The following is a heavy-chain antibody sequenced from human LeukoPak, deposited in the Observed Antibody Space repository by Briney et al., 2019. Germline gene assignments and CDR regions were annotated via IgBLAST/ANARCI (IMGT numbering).Heavy chain of an antibody. J-gene: IGHJ4*02. D-gene: IGHD3-22*01. CDR2: ISGSGGST. CDR3: AKDLNYYDSSGYYYRAGDYFDY. V-gene: IGHV3-23*01. CDR1: GFTFSSYA. Sequence: QPGGSLRLSCAASGFTFSSYAMSWVRQAPGKGLEWVSAISGSGGSTYYADSVKGRFTISRDNSKNTLYLQMNSLRAEDTAVYYCAKDLNYYDSSGYYYRAGDYFDYWGQGTLVTVSS.